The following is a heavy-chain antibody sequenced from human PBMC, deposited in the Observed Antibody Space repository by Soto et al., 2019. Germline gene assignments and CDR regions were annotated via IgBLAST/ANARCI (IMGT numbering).Heavy chain of an antibody. V-gene: IGHV1-2*02. CDR1: GYVFTSYY. Sequence: QVQLVQSGAEVKKPGASVKVSCKASGYVFTSYYLHWARQAPGQGLEWMDWINPNTGDTYYARNFESRITLTRDTSTNTASMELWNLRSADTAVYYCLGGVATTGHYYGFDVWGQGTAVNVSS. CDR3: LGGVATTGHYYGFDV. J-gene: IGHJ6*02. CDR2: INPNTGDT. D-gene: IGHD5-12*01.